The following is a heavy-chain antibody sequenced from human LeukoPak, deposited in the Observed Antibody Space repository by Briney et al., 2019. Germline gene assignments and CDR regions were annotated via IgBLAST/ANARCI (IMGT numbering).Heavy chain of an antibody. CDR1: GGSFSGYY. D-gene: IGHD3-10*01. CDR2: INHSGST. J-gene: IGHJ4*02. CDR3: ATRRGDY. V-gene: IGHV4-34*01. Sequence: SETLSLTCAVYGGSFSGYYWSWIRKPPGKGLEWIGEINHSGSTNYNPSLKSRVTISVDTSKNQFSLKLSSVTAADTAVYYCATRRGDYWGQGTLVTVSS.